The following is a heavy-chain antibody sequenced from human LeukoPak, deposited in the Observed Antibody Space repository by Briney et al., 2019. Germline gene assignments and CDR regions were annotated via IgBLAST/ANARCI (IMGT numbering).Heavy chain of an antibody. J-gene: IGHJ4*02. CDR3: ARGIVWGSFRLGDYFDY. D-gene: IGHD3-16*02. V-gene: IGHV3-74*01. Sequence: GGSLRLSCAASGFTFGSYSMTWVRQAPGKGLVWVSRINSDGSSTSYADSVKGRFTISRDNAKNTLYLQMNSLRAEDTAVYYCARGIVWGSFRLGDYFDYWGQGTLVTVSS. CDR2: INSDGSST. CDR1: GFTFGSYS.